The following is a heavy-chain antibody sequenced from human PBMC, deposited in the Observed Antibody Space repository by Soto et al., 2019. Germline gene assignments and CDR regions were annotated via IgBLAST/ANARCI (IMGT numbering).Heavy chain of an antibody. Sequence: QVQLVESGGGVVQPGRSLRLSCAASGFTFSSYAMHWVRQAPGKGLEWVAVISYDGSNKYYADSVKGRFTISRDNSKNALYLQMNSLRAEATAVYYCARPLWRDDYNCGYFDLWGRGTLVTVSS. D-gene: IGHD4-4*01. J-gene: IGHJ2*01. CDR1: GFTFSSYA. V-gene: IGHV3-30-3*01. CDR3: ARPLWRDDYNCGYFDL. CDR2: ISYDGSNK.